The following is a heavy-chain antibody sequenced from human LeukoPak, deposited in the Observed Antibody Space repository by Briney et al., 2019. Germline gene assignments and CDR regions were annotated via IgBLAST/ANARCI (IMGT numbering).Heavy chain of an antibody. D-gene: IGHD6-19*01. CDR2: IKQDGSGE. V-gene: IGHV3-7*04. CDR3: ARGRYTSGWYPDYFDY. CDR1: GFAFNTYW. Sequence: PGGSLRLSCAASGFAFNTYWMSWVRQAPGQGLEWVANIKQDGSGEYYVDSVRGRFTISRDNAKYSLYLQMNSLRAEDTAIYYCARGRYTSGWYPDYFDYWGQGTLVSVSS. J-gene: IGHJ4*02.